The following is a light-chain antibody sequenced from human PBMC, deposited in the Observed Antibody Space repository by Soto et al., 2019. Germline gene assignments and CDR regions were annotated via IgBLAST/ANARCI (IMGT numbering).Light chain of an antibody. Sequence: QSVLTQSPSVSGAPGQRVSISCTGTSSNIGAGFDVHWYQQLPATAPKLLIYGNNNRPSGVPDRFSGSKSGTSASLAITGRQAEDEADDYCQSYDTSLSGGSVFGTGTKLTVL. CDR3: QSYDTSLSGGSV. V-gene: IGLV1-40*01. J-gene: IGLJ1*01. CDR2: GNN. CDR1: SSNIGAGFD.